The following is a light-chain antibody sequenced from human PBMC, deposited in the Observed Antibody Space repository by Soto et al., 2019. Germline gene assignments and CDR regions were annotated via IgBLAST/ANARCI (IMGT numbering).Light chain of an antibody. J-gene: IGKJ1*01. CDR2: KAS. Sequence: DIEMSQSPSTLSASVGDRLTITCRASQSMSSWWAWYQQKPGKAPKRLIYKASTLKSGGPSRFSGSGSGTEFTLTIIRLKPDDFATYYCQHYNRYSEAFGQGTNLEIK. V-gene: IGKV1-5*03. CDR1: QSMSSW. CDR3: QHYNRYSEA.